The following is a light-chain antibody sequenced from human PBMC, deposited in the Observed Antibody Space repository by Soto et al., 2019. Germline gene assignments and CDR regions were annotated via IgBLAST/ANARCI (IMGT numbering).Light chain of an antibody. CDR1: SSDVGDYHY. CDR2: DVT. J-gene: IGLJ2*01. Sequence: QSPLTQPASVSGSPGQSITISCTGTSSDVGDYHYVSWFQQHPDRAPKLMIYDVTNRPSGVSNRFSGSKSGNTASLTISGLQAEDEADYYCSSYTSSSTYVVFGGGTKVTVL. V-gene: IGLV2-14*01. CDR3: SSYTSSSTYVV.